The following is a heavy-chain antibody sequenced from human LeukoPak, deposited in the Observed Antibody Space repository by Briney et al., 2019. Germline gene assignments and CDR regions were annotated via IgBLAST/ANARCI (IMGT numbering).Heavy chain of an antibody. CDR2: IWYDGSNK. J-gene: IGHJ4*02. Sequence: GRSLRLSCAASGFTFSTYAMHWVRQAPGKGLEWVAVIWYDGSNKYYVGSVKGRFTISRDNSKNTLFLQMNSLRAEDTAVYYCARGLLSLSSGHNYGDYWGQGTLVTVSS. CDR1: GFTFSTYA. V-gene: IGHV3-33*01. D-gene: IGHD3-22*01. CDR3: ARGLLSLSSGHNYGDY.